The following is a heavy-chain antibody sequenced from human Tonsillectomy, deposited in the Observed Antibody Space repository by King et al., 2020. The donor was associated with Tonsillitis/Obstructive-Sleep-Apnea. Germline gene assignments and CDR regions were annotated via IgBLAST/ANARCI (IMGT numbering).Heavy chain of an antibody. CDR2: IYSGGST. Sequence: VQLVESGGGLIQPGGSLRLSCAASGFTVSSNYMSWVRQAPGKGLEWVSVIYSGGSTYYADSVKGRFTISRDNSKNTLYLQMNSLRAEDTAVYYCARVGRAAGEWRGWYVGLWGRGSLVTVSS. J-gene: IGHJ2*01. CDR1: GFTVSSNY. CDR3: ARVGRAAGEWRGWYVGL. D-gene: IGHD3-10*01. V-gene: IGHV3-53*01.